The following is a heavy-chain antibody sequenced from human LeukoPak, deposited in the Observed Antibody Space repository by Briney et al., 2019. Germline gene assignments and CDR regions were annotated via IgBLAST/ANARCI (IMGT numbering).Heavy chain of an antibody. CDR3: AGGGRYDSSGYYPSIDY. D-gene: IGHD3-22*01. CDR2: ISSSSSTI. CDR1: GFTFSDYA. J-gene: IGHJ4*02. Sequence: GGSLRLSCAASGFTFSDYAMHWVRQAPGKGLEWVSYISSSSSTIYYADSVKGRFTISRDNAKNSLYLQMNSLRDEDTAVYYCAGGGRYDSSGYYPSIDYWGQGTLVTVSS. V-gene: IGHV3-48*02.